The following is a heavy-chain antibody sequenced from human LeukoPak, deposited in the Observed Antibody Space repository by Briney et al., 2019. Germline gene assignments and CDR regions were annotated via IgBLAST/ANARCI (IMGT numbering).Heavy chain of an antibody. J-gene: IGHJ5*02. CDR1: GYTFTSYG. Sequence: GASVKVSCKASGYTFTSYGISWVRQAPGQGLEWMGWINPNSGGTNYAQKFQGRVTMTRDTSISTAYMELSRLRSDDTAVYYCARDLTTVTTRWFDPWGQGTLVTVSS. D-gene: IGHD4-17*01. CDR3: ARDLTTVTTRWFDP. CDR2: INPNSGGT. V-gene: IGHV1-2*02.